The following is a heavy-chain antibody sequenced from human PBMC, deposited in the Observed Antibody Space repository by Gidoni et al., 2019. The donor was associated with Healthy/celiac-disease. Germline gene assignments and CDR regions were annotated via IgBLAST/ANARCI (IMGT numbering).Heavy chain of an antibody. CDR3: ASWLTVGHRQQLDQYFDY. Sequence: QLQLQASGPGLVKPSETLSLTCTVSGGSISSSSYYWGWIRQPPGKGLEWIGSIYYSGSTYYNPSLKSRVTISVDTSKNQFSLKLSSVTAADTAVYYCASWLTVGHRQQLDQYFDYWGQGTLVTVSS. J-gene: IGHJ4*02. D-gene: IGHD6-13*01. CDR1: GGSISSSSYY. V-gene: IGHV4-39*01. CDR2: IYYSGST.